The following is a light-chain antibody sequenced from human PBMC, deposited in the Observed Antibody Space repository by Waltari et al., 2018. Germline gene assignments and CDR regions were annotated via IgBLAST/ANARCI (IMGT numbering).Light chain of an antibody. V-gene: IGLV1-51*01. CDR1: SPNLCNTY. CDR2: DNN. Sequence: QSVLTQPPSVSAAPGQKVTISCSGSSPNLCNTYVAWYQQLPRTAPKLLIYDNNKRPSGIPDRFSGSKAGTSATLGITGLQAGDEADYYCGTWDSSLSEEVFGGGTKLTVL. CDR3: GTWDSSLSEEV. J-gene: IGLJ2*01.